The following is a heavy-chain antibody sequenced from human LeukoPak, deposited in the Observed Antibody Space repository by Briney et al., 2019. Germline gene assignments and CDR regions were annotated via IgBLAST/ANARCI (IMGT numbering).Heavy chain of an antibody. J-gene: IGHJ4*02. CDR2: IYYSGST. CDR3: ARFRRQTGFDY. D-gene: IGHD1-14*01. Sequence: SETLSLTCTVSGGSISSYYWSWIRQPPGKGLEWIGYIYYSGSTNYNPSLKSRVTISVDTSKNQFSLKLSSVTAADTAVYYCARFRRQTGFDYWGQGTLVTVSS. CDR1: GGSISSYY. V-gene: IGHV4-59*08.